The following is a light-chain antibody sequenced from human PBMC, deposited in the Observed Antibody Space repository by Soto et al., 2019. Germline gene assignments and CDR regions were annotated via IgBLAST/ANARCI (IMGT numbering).Light chain of an antibody. J-gene: IGLJ1*01. Sequence: SYELTQPPSVSVSPGQTARITCSGDALPKKYAYWYQQKSGQAPVLVIYEDSKRPSGIPERFSGSSSGTMATLTISGAQVEYETDYYCFSTDSSGNHSVFATGTKVTVL. CDR2: EDS. CDR3: FSTDSSGNHSV. V-gene: IGLV3-10*01. CDR1: ALPKKY.